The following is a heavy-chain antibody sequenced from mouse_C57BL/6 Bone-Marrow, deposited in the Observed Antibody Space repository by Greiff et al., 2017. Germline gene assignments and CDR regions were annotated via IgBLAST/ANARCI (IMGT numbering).Heavy chain of an antibody. CDR2: IRNTANGYTT. Sequence: EVKVVESVGGLVQPGASLRLSCAASGFTFTDYYMSWVRQPPGKAPEWLALIRNTANGYTTASTASVKGRFTISRDNSQNILYLQMNTLRAEDSATYYWVKDYYGSSYWYFDVWGTGTTVTVAS. CDR3: VKDYYGSSYWYFDV. V-gene: IGHV7-4*01. CDR1: GFTFTDYY. D-gene: IGHD1-1*01. J-gene: IGHJ1*03.